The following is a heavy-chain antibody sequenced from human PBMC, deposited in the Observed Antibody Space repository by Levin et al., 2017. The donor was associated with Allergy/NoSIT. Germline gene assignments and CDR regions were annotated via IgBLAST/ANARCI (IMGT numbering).Heavy chain of an antibody. D-gene: IGHD6-19*01. J-gene: IGHJ4*02. CDR2: IKQDGSEK. V-gene: IGHV3-7*01. CDR1: GFTFSSSW. CDR3: ARYLAVAGGLDY. Sequence: LSLTCAASGFTFSSSWMSWVRQAPGKGLEWVANIKQDGSEKYYVDSVKGRFTISRDNAKNSLYLQMNSLRAEDTAVYYCARYLAVAGGLDYWGRGTLVTVSS.